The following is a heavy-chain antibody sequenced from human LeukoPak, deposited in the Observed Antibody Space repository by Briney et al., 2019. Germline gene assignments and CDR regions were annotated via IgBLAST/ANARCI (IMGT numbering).Heavy chain of an antibody. CDR3: ARGAGEYSHPYDY. CDR2: ISANNGNT. CDR1: GYTFTIYS. Sequence: ASVKLSCKASGYTFTIYSISWVRQAPGQGLEWMGGISANNGNTNYAQKLQGRVTLTRDMSTSTVYMELSSLRSEDTAVYYCARGAGEYSHPYDYWGQGNLVTVSS. D-gene: IGHD4-17*01. J-gene: IGHJ4*02. V-gene: IGHV1-18*01.